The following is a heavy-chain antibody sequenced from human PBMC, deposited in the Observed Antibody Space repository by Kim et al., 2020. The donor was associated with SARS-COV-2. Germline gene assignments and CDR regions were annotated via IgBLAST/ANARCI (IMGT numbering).Heavy chain of an antibody. CDR2: ISGSGGST. J-gene: IGHJ4*02. Sequence: GGSLRLSCAASGFTFSSYAMSWVRQAPGKGLEWVSAISGSGGSTYYADSVKGRFTISRDNSKNTLYLQMNSLRAEDTAVYYCAKDQGRDYDLGPFDYWGQGTLVTVSS. CDR1: GFTFSSYA. CDR3: AKDQGRDYDLGPFDY. D-gene: IGHD3-3*01. V-gene: IGHV3-23*01.